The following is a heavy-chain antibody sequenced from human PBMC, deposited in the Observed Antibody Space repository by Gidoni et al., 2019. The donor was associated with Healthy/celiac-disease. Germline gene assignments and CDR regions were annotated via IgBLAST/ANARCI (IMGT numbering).Heavy chain of an antibody. J-gene: IGHJ5*02. CDR2: IYYSGGN. Sequence: QVQLQESGPGLVKPSETLSLTCTITGGSISSYYWSWIRQPTGKGLEWIGYIYYSGGNNYNPSLKSRVTISVDTSKNQFSLKLSSVTAADTAVYYCARLGYCSGGSCYEGWFDPWGQGTLVTVSS. CDR3: ARLGYCSGGSCYEGWFDP. V-gene: IGHV4-59*01. CDR1: GGSISSYY. D-gene: IGHD2-15*01.